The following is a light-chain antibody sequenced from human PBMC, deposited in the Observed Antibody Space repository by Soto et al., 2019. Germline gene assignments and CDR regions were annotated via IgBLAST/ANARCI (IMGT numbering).Light chain of an antibody. V-gene: IGKV1-5*01. CDR3: QKYSSSPLN. J-gene: IGKJ4*01. CDR1: QSISSW. CDR2: DAS. Sequence: DIQMTQSPSTLSASVGDIVTITCRASQSISSWLAWYQQKPGKAPKLLIYDASSLESGVPSRFSGSGSGTGFTLTISRLEPEDFAVYHCQKYSSSPLNFGGGTKVDIK.